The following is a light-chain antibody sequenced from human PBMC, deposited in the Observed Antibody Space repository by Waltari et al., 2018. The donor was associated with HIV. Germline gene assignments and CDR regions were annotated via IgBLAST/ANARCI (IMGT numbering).Light chain of an antibody. Sequence: QSVLTQPPSASGTHGQRVTISCPGSSYNIGSDFVYWYQQLPGTAPKLLIYSNDQRPSGFPDRFSGSKSGTSASLAISGLRSEDEAEYYCTTWDSSVTAWVFGVGTKLTVL. CDR2: SND. CDR1: SYNIGSDF. J-gene: IGLJ3*02. CDR3: TTWDSSVTAWV. V-gene: IGLV1-47*02.